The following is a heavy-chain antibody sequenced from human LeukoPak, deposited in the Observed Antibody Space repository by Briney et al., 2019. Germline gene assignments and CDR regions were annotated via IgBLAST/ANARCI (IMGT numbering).Heavy chain of an antibody. D-gene: IGHD5/OR15-5a*01. J-gene: IGHJ4*02. Sequence: PSETLSLTCTVSGGSISGYYWSWIRQPPGKGLEWICYVYHSGTSNYNPSLKSRVTISVDTSNNQFSLKVTSVTAADTAVYYCARGGNTGVWHAPSHYWGQGALVTVSS. V-gene: IGHV4-59*01. CDR1: GGSISGYY. CDR3: ARGGNTGVWHAPSHY. CDR2: VYHSGTS.